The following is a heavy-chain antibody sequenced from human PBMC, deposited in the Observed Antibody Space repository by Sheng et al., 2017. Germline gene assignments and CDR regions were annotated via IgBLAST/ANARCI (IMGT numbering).Heavy chain of an antibody. J-gene: IGHJ4*02. Sequence: QVQLVQSGAEVKKPGSSVKVSCKASGGSFSTFALSWVRQAPGQGLEWMGGIIPVFATPHYAQKFKGRLTINTDESTSTSYMELTSLTSEDTALYYCGKNNWNAPFEDWGQGTLITVSS. CDR3: GKNNWNAPFED. CDR2: IIPVFATP. CDR1: GGSFSTFA. D-gene: IGHD1-1*01. V-gene: IGHV1-69*05.